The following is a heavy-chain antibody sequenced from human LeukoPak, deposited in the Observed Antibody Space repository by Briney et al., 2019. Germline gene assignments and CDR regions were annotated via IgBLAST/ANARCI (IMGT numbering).Heavy chain of an antibody. J-gene: IGHJ3*02. Sequence: SETLSLTCTVSGGSISSSSYYWGWIRQPPGKGLEWIGYIYYSGSTNYNPSLKSRVTISVDTSKNQFSLKLSSVTAADTAVYYCATTTTDSSGYYFPSDAFDIWGQGTMVTVSS. V-gene: IGHV4-61*05. CDR1: GGSISSSSYY. D-gene: IGHD3-22*01. CDR3: ATTTTDSSGYYFPSDAFDI. CDR2: IYYSGST.